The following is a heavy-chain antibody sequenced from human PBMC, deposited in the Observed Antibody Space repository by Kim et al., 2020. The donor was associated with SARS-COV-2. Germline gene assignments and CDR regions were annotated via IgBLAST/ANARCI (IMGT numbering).Heavy chain of an antibody. Sequence: SETLSLTCTVFGGSFSGYYWTWIRQSPGQGLEWIGEMSDSGSTYYNPSLKSRVTISADASENQFSLKVRSMTAADTAIYYCARATVNSDLSRRGRGLIHWGQGTLVTVSS. CDR1: GGSFSGYY. V-gene: IGHV4-34*01. CDR3: ARATVNSDLSRRGRGLIH. CDR2: MSDSGST. D-gene: IGHD4-17*01. J-gene: IGHJ4*02.